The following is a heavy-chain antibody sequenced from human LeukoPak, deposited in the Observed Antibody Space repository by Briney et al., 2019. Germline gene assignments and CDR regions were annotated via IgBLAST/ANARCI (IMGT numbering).Heavy chain of an antibody. D-gene: IGHD4-17*01. CDR2: INPSGGST. Sequence: ASVKVSCKASGYTFTSYYMHWVRQAPGQGLEWMGIINPSGGSTSYAQKFQGRVTMTRDMSTSTVYMELSSLRSEDTAVDYCAREVGYGDYGSWFDPWGQGTLVTVSS. CDR1: GYTFTSYY. V-gene: IGHV1-46*01. CDR3: AREVGYGDYGSWFDP. J-gene: IGHJ5*02.